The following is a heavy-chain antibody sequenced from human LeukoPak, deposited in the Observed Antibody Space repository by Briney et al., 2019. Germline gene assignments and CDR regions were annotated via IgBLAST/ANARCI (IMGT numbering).Heavy chain of an antibody. CDR1: GGSFSGYY. CDR3: ARNHIVVVPAATPTWFDP. Sequence: SETLSLTCAVYGGSFSGYYWSSIRHPPGKGLEWIGEINHSVSTNTNPPFKSRVTTSVDTSKNQFSLKLSSVTAADTAVYYCARNHIVVVPAATPTWFDPWGQGNLVTVSS. CDR2: INHSVST. D-gene: IGHD2-2*01. V-gene: IGHV4-34*01. J-gene: IGHJ5*02.